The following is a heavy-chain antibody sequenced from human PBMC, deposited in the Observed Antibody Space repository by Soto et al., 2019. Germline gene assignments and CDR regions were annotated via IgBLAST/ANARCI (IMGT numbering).Heavy chain of an antibody. CDR3: ARGCRDWYGNWFDP. J-gene: IGHJ5*02. CDR1: GYTFTSYD. CDR2: MNPNSGNT. Sequence: QVQLVQSGAEVKKPGASVKVSCKASGYTFTSYDINWVRQATGQGLEWMGWMNPNSGNTGYAQKFQGRVTRPRNTSKSKAYMKRSSLRSEDTAVYYCARGCRDWYGNWFDPWGQGTLVTVSS. D-gene: IGHD6-19*01. V-gene: IGHV1-8*01.